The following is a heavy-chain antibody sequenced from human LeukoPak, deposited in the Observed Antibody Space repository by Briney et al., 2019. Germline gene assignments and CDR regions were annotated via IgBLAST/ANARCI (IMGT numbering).Heavy chain of an antibody. CDR2: IIPIFGTA. CDR1: GGTFSSYA. D-gene: IGHD3-22*01. J-gene: IGHJ4*02. V-gene: IGHV1-69*13. Sequence: ASVKVSCKASGGTFSSYAISWVRQAPGQGLEWMGGIIPIFGTANYAQKFQGRVTITADESTSTAYMELSSLRSEDTAVYYCARGDSTTSDYYDSSGYYYDFDYWGQGTLVTVSS. CDR3: ARGDSTTSDYYDSSGYYYDFDY.